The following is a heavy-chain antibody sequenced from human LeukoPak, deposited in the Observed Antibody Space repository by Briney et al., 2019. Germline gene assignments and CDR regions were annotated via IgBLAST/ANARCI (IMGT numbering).Heavy chain of an antibody. CDR1: GFTFDDDA. J-gene: IGHJ5*02. V-gene: IGHV3-9*01. Sequence: PGGSLRLSCAASGFTFDDDAMHWVRQAPGKGLGWVSGISWNSGGRGYEDSVKGRFAISRENAKKTVYLQMNSLRVEDTAVYYCARGATASFDPWGQGTLVSVSS. CDR2: ISWNSGGR. CDR3: ARGATASFDP. D-gene: IGHD5-12*01.